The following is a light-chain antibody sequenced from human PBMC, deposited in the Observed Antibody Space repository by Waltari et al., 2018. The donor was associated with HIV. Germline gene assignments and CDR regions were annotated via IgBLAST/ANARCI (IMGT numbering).Light chain of an antibody. J-gene: IGLJ2*01. Sequence: QSALTQPASVSGSPGQSITISCTGTNSDVGGYNYVSWYQQYPGKAPKLMICEVSNRPSGVSNRFSASKSGNPASLTISGLQAEDEADYYCSSYTSSSTVVFGGGTKLTVL. CDR3: SSYTSSSTVV. CDR1: NSDVGGYNY. CDR2: EVS. V-gene: IGLV2-14*01.